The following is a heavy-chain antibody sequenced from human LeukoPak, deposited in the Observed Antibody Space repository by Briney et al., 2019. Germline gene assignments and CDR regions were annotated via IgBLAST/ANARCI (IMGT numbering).Heavy chain of an antibody. CDR3: ARDLGGGWQFGERED. CDR1: GFIVSSNY. CDR2: IYSGGGT. Sequence: GGSLRLSCAASGFIVSSNYMSWVRQAPGKGLEWVSLIYSGGGTYYADSVKGRFTISRDNSKNTLYLQMNSLRAEDTAVYYCARDLGGGWQFGEREDWGQGTLVTVSS. V-gene: IGHV3-53*01. J-gene: IGHJ4*02. D-gene: IGHD6-19*01.